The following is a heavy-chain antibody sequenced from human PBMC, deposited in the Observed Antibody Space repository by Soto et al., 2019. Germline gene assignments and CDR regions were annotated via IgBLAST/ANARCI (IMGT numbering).Heavy chain of an antibody. CDR1: GGSISSSSYY. D-gene: IGHD6-19*01. CDR2: IYYSGST. CDR3: AVGYSSGWYLY. J-gene: IGHJ4*02. V-gene: IGHV4-39*01. Sequence: PSETLSLTCTVSGGSISSSSYYWGWIRQPPGKGLEWIGSIYYSGSTYYNPSLKSRVTISVDTSKNQFSLKLSSVTAADTAVYYCAVGYSSGWYLYWGQGTRVTVSS.